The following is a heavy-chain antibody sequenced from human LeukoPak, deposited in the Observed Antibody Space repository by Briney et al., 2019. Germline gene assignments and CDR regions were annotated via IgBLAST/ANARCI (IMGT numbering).Heavy chain of an antibody. CDR2: ISYDRSDK. CDR1: GFTFSSYG. J-gene: IGHJ4*02. CDR3: ARVYGDYYFDY. D-gene: IGHD4-17*01. V-gene: IGHV3-30*03. Sequence: GGSLRLSCAASGFTFSSYGMHWVRQAPGKGLEWVTFISYDRSDKYYVDSVKDRFTISRDNSKNTLYLQMNSLRTEDTAVYFCARVYGDYYFDYWGQGTLVTVSS.